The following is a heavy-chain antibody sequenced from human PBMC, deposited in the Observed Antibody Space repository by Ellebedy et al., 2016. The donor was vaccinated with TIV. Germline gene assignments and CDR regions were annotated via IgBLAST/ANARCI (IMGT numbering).Heavy chain of an antibody. Sequence: ASVKVSCKTSGYTFSSYDITWVRQATGQGLEWMGWMNPNSGNTGYAQKFQGRVTMTRDTSISTAYMELSRLTSDDTGIYYCARDGGVGEDWFDPWGQGTLVTVSS. CDR3: ARDGGVGEDWFDP. CDR2: MNPNSGNT. V-gene: IGHV1-8*01. D-gene: IGHD3-10*01. CDR1: GYTFSSYD. J-gene: IGHJ5*02.